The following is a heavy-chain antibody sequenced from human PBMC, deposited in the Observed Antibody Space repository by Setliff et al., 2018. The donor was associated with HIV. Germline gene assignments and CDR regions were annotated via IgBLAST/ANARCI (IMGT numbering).Heavy chain of an antibody. CDR1: GGSISSGGYY. Sequence: PSETLSLTCTVSGGSISSGGYYWSWIRQHPGKGLEWIGYIYYSGATYYNLSLRSRVTISVDSSKNQFSLRLSSLTAADTAVYFCARDLRGARWYFDYWSQGTLVTVSS. CDR2: IYYSGAT. J-gene: IGHJ4*02. V-gene: IGHV4-31*03. CDR3: ARDLRGARWYFDY. D-gene: IGHD3-10*01.